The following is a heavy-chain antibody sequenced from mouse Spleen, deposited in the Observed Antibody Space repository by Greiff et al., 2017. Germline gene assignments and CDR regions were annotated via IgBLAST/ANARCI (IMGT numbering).Heavy chain of an antibody. CDR1: GYTFTDYY. V-gene: IGHV1-26*01. D-gene: IGHD1-1*01. J-gene: IGHJ2*01. CDR3: ARGIRYYGSSYDY. CDR2: INPNNGGT. Sequence: EVQLQQSGPELVKPGASVKISCKASGYTFTDYYMNWVKQSHGKSLEWIGDINPNNGGTSYNQKFKGKATLTVDKSSSTAYMELRSLTSEDSAVYYCARGIRYYGSSYDYWGQGTTLTVSS.